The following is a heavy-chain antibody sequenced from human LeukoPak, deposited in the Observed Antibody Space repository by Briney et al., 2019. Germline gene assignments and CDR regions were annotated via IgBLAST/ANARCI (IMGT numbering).Heavy chain of an antibody. CDR2: MHHSGGT. CDR1: GGSISSGSYS. Sequence: SETLSLTCAVSGGSISSGSYSWSLIRQLPGKGLEWIGYMHHSGGTYYNPSLKSRVTISVDKSKNQFSLELSSVTAADTAVYYCAKHGVSPDAFDVWGQGTMVTVSS. J-gene: IGHJ3*01. D-gene: IGHD2-8*01. CDR3: AKHGVSPDAFDV. V-gene: IGHV4-30-2*01.